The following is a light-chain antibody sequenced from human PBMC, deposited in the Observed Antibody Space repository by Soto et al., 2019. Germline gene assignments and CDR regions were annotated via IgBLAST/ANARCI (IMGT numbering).Light chain of an antibody. CDR1: QRCRNS. V-gene: IGKV1-5*01. J-gene: IGKJ1*01. CDR2: DAS. Sequence: DLQMTQSPSTLSASVGDRVTITCRASQRCRNSLAWYQQKAGKAPTLLIYDASTLQSGVPSRYSGSGSGTEFSLIISSLQPEHCATDYCPCYIAYPWTFGQGTKVDIK. CDR3: PCYIAYPWT.